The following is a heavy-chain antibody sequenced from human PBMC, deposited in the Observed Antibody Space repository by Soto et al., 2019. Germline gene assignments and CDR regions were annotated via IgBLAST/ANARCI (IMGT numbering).Heavy chain of an antibody. CDR3: ARDRYSYGHGGFDY. CDR2: IYSAGNT. D-gene: IGHD5-18*01. Sequence: GGSLRLSCAASGFTVSSNYMSWVRQAPGKGLEWISIIYSAGNTYYAGSVKGRFTISRDNSKNTLYLQMNSLRAEDTAVYYCARDRYSYGHGGFDYRGQGTLVTVSS. CDR1: GFTVSSNY. J-gene: IGHJ4*02. V-gene: IGHV3-66*01.